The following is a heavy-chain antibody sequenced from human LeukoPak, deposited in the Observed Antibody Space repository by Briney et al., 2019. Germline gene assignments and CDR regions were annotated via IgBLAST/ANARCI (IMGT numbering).Heavy chain of an antibody. CDR3: ARDGIGSSTPFDY. CDR1: GGSISSSSYY. J-gene: IGHJ4*02. CDR2: INYRGNT. Sequence: SETLSLTCTVSGGSISSSSYYWGWIRQPPGKGLDWIGIINYRGNTYYNPSLQSRVTISVDTSKNQFSLKLSSVTAADTAVYYCARDGIGSSTPFDYWGQGTLVTVSS. V-gene: IGHV4-39*07. D-gene: IGHD6-6*01.